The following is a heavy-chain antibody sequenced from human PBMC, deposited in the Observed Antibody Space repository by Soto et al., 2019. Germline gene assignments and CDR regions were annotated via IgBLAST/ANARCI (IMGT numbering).Heavy chain of an antibody. CDR3: ARGRCSGGSCYPFDY. D-gene: IGHD2-15*01. Sequence: QVQLQQWGAGLLKPSETLSLTCAVYGGSFSGYYWSWIRQPPGKGLEWIGEINHSGSTNYSPSLKSRVTVSVDTSKNQFSLKLSSVTAADTAVYYCARGRCSGGSCYPFDYWGQGTLVTVSS. J-gene: IGHJ4*02. V-gene: IGHV4-34*01. CDR2: INHSGST. CDR1: GGSFSGYY.